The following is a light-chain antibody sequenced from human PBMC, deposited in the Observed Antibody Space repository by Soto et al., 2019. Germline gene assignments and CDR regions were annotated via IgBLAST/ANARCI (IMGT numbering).Light chain of an antibody. J-gene: IGKJ1*01. V-gene: IGKV3-15*01. CDR2: DAS. Sequence: EVVMTQSPDTLSVSPGERATLSCRASQSVSSNLAWYQQKPGQAPRPLIYDASTRATGIPARFSGSGSGTEFTLTISSLQSEDFAVYYCQQYNNWPRTFGQGTKVDIK. CDR1: QSVSSN. CDR3: QQYNNWPRT.